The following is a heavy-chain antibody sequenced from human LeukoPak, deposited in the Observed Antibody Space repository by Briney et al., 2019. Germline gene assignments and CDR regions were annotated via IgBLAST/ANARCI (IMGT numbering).Heavy chain of an antibody. J-gene: IGHJ3*01. CDR3: AKEQSGAYDILTDVGGEAYEF. Sequence: AGGSLRLSCAASGFTFSNYAMSWVRQAPGEGLEWVSSIRGGGDGTYYADSVKGRFTISRDSSKNTLYLQMNTLSGEGTAVYFCAKEQSGAYDILTDVGGEAYEFSGPRTMVTASS. V-gene: IGHV3-23*01. CDR1: GFTFSNYA. CDR2: IRGGGDGT. D-gene: IGHD3-9*01.